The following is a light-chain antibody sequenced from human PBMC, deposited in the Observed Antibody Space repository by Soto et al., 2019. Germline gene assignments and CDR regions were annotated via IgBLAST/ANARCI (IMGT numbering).Light chain of an antibody. V-gene: IGKV1-5*01. CDR3: QQYNSYPYT. Sequence: DIQMTQSPSTLSASVGERVTITCRASQSISSWLAWYQQKPGKAPKLLIYDASSLESGVPSRFSGSGSGTEFTLTISSLQPDDLATYYCQQYNSYPYTFGQGAKLEIK. CDR1: QSISSW. CDR2: DAS. J-gene: IGKJ2*01.